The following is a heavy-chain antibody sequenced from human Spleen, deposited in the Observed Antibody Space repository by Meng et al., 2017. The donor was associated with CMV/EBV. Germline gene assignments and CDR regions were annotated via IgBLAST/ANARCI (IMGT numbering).Heavy chain of an antibody. Sequence: SETLSLTCTVSGGSMSNYYWSWVRQPPGKGLEWIGYIYYTGSTVYSPSLESRVTISVDTSKNQFFLRLSSVTAADTAVYYCARDSPTQWSQLLNDAFDIWGQGTMVTVSS. CDR1: GGSMSNYY. V-gene: IGHV4-59*01. CDR3: ARDSPTQWSQLLNDAFDI. CDR2: IYYTGST. D-gene: IGHD5-24*01. J-gene: IGHJ3*02.